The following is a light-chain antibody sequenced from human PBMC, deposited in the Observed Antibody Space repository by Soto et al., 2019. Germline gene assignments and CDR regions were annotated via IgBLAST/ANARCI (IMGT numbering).Light chain of an antibody. Sequence: DIQLTQSPSFLSASVGDRVTITCRASQAISSSLAWYQHNPGKAPKLLIYAASTFQNGVPSSFSGSGSGTEFTLTIGSLQPEDFAIYYCQRVNDHRYTFGQGKKVEIK. V-gene: IGKV1-9*01. J-gene: IGKJ2*01. CDR2: AAS. CDR3: QRVNDHRYT. CDR1: QAISSS.